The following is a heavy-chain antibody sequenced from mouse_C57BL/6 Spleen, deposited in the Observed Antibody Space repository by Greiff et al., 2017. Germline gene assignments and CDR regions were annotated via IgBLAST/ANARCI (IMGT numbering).Heavy chain of an antibody. V-gene: IGHV1-69*01. D-gene: IGHD1-1*01. CDR3: ARRDYGSSYAMDY. CDR1: GYTFTSYW. CDR2: IDPSDSYT. J-gene: IGHJ4*01. Sequence: QVQLQQPGAELVMPGASVKLSCKASGYTFTSYWMHWVKQRPGQGLEWIGEIDPSDSYTNYNQKVKGKSRLTVDKSSSTAYMQLSSLTSEDSAVYYCARRDYGSSYAMDYWGQGTSVTVSS.